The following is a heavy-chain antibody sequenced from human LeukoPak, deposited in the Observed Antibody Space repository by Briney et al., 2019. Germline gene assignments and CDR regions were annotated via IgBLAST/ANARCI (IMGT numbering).Heavy chain of an antibody. V-gene: IGHV4-39*01. D-gene: IGHD4-23*01. CDR3: ARHLNCGGNLCFDD. Sequence: PSETLSPTCTVSGGSISSSSYYWGWIRQPPGRGLEWIGSIYYSGSTYYNPSLKSRLTISVDTSKNQFSLKLSSVTAADTAVYYCARHLNCGGNLCFDDWGQGTLVTVSS. CDR2: IYYSGST. CDR1: GGSISSSSYY. J-gene: IGHJ4*02.